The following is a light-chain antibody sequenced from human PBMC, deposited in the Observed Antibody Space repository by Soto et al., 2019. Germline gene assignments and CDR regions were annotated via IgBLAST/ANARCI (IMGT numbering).Light chain of an antibody. Sequence: DIVLTHSPSTLALSPCERATLSLRASQSVSSSYLAWYQQKPGQAPRLLIYGASSMATGIPDRFSGSGSGTDFSLTISSLEPEDFAVYYCQHRNNWLTFGGGTKVDIK. V-gene: IGKV3D-20*02. CDR3: QHRNNWLT. CDR1: QSVSSSY. J-gene: IGKJ4*01. CDR2: GAS.